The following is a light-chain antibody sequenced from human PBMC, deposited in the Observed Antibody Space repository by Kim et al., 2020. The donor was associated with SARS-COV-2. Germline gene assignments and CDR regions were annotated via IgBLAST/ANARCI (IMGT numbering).Light chain of an antibody. CDR3: LLYYGGAQV. V-gene: IGLV7-43*01. CDR2: GTR. CDR1: TRAVTSSYY. J-gene: IGLJ2*01. Sequence: PGGTVTLTCASSTRAVTSSYYPNWLHQKPGQAPSALIYGTRTEHPWTPSRFSASLLGGKAALTLSGVQPEDEADYYCLLYYGGAQVFGGGTQLTVL.